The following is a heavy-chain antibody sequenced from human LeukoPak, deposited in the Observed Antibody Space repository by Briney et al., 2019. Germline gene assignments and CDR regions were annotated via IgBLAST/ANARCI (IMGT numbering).Heavy chain of an antibody. CDR1: GFTFSDYY. J-gene: IGHJ6*03. CDR2: IRYDGSNK. Sequence: PGGSLRLSCAASGFTFSDYYMSWIRQAPGKGLEWVAFIRYDGSNKYYADSVKGRFTISRDNSKNTLYLQMNSLRAEDTAVYNCARVPLNYYYYMDVWGKGTTVTVSS. CDR3: ARVPLNYYYYMDV. V-gene: IGHV3-33*08.